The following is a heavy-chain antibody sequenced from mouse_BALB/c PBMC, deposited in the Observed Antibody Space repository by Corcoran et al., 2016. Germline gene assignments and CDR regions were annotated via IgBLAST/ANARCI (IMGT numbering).Heavy chain of an antibody. V-gene: IGHV1-66*01. J-gene: IGHJ2*01. Sequence: VXLQQSGPDLVKPGASVKISCNASGYSFTSYYIHWVKQRTGQGLEWIGWIFPGSGNTKYNEKFKGKATLTADTSSSTAYMQLSSLTSEDSAVYFCARSSDSDYWGQGTTLTVSS. CDR2: IFPGSGNT. CDR3: ARSSDSDY. CDR1: GYSFTSYY.